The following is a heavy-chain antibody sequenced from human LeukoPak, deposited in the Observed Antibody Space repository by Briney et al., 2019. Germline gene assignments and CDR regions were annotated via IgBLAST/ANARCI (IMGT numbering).Heavy chain of an antibody. CDR1: GYTFTGYY. D-gene: IGHD6-13*01. Sequence: ASVKVSCKASGYTFTGYYMHWVRQAPGQGLEWMGWINPNSGGTNYAQKFQGRVTMTRDTSISTAYMELSRLRSDDTAVYYCVRVRSIAAAVASDAFDIWGQGTMVTVSS. J-gene: IGHJ3*02. V-gene: IGHV1-2*02. CDR3: VRVRSIAAAVASDAFDI. CDR2: INPNSGGT.